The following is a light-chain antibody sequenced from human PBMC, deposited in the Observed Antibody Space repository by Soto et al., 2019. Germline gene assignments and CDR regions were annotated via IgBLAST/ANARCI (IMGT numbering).Light chain of an antibody. V-gene: IGLV1-44*01. J-gene: IGLJ2*01. CDR2: DTN. CDR1: SSNIGLND. Sequence: QSVLTQPPSASGTPGQTVTISCSGSSSNIGLNDVHWYRQLSGTAPQILIYDTNQQATGVPDRFSGSRSGTSASLAIHGLQSDDEADYHCAAWDDSLNGPVFGGGTKVTVL. CDR3: AAWDDSLNGPV.